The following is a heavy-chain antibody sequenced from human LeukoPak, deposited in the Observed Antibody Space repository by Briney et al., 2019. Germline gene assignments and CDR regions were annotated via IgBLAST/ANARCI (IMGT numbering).Heavy chain of an antibody. CDR2: IKEDGSEK. CDR1: GFTVSSNY. V-gene: IGHV3-7*01. D-gene: IGHD3-16*01. J-gene: IGHJ3*01. Sequence: GGSLRLSCAASGFTVSSNYMSWVRQAPGKGLEWVANIKEDGSEKYYVDSVKGRFTISRDNAKNSVYLQMNSLRADDTAVYYCANEGGGAFDFWGQGTMVTVSS. CDR3: ANEGGGAFDF.